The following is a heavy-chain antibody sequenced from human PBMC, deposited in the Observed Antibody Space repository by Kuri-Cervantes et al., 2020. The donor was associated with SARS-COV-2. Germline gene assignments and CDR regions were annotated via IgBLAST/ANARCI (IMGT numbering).Heavy chain of an antibody. J-gene: IGHJ4*02. CDR3: ARDPGSGYDYGVDY. V-gene: IGHV1-2*02. CDR1: GYTLTELS. CDR2: INPNSGGT. D-gene: IGHD5-12*01. Sequence: ASVKVSCKVSGYTLTELSMHWVRQAPGKGLEWMGWINPNSGGTNYAQKFQGRVTMTRDTSISTAYMELSRLRSDDTAVYYCARDPGSGYDYGVDYWGQGTLVTVSS.